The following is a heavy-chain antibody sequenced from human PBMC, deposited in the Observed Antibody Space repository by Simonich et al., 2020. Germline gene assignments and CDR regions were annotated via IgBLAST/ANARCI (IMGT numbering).Heavy chain of an antibody. CDR2: MNPKSGNT. Sequence: QVQLVQSGAEVKKPGASVKVSCKASGYTFTSYDINWVRQATGQGLEWMGWMNPKSGNTGYEQKFQGRVTITRNTSISTAYMELSSLRSEDTAVYYCARTYSGSYYYFDYWGQGTLVTVSS. J-gene: IGHJ4*02. CDR1: GYTFTSYD. D-gene: IGHD1-26*01. V-gene: IGHV1-8*03. CDR3: ARTYSGSYYYFDY.